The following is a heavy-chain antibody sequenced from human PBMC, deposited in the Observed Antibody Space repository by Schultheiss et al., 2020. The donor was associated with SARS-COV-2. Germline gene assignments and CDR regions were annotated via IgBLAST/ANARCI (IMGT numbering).Heavy chain of an antibody. D-gene: IGHD3-3*01. CDR3: AREGYFGVVRNDY. CDR1: GFTFSSYS. V-gene: IGHV3-7*03. J-gene: IGHJ4*02. Sequence: GGSLRLSCAASGFTFSSYSMNWVRQAPGKGLEWVANIKQDGSEKYYVDSVKGRFTIARDNAKNSLYLQMNSLRAEDTAVYYCAREGYFGVVRNDYWGQGTLVTVSS. CDR2: IKQDGSEK.